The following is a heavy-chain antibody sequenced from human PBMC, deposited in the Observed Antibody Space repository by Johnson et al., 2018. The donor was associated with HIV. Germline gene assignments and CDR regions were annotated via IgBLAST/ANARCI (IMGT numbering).Heavy chain of an antibody. Sequence: QVQLLESGGGVFQPAGSLRLSSAAPGFSFSSYGMHWIRQAPGKGLVRVAFIRYDGSKKYYADSVTGRSAISRDNSKNTLYLQMNSLRAEDTAVYYCAKDSPGWLVGAIGEDAFDIWGQGTMVTVSS. CDR1: GFSFSSYG. V-gene: IGHV3-30*02. CDR2: IRYDGSKK. CDR3: AKDSPGWLVGAIGEDAFDI. J-gene: IGHJ3*02. D-gene: IGHD1-26*01.